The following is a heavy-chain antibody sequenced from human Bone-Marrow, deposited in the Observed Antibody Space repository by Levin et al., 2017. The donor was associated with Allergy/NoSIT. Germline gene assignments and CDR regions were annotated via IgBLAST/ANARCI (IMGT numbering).Heavy chain of an antibody. J-gene: IGHJ4*02. Sequence: GESLKISCAASGFTFDDYGMSWVRQAPGKGLEWVSGINWNGGSTGYADSVKGRFTISRDNAKNSLYLQMNSLRVEDTALYYCARGSYEKWLVPRDYWGQGALVTVSS. CDR3: ARGSYEKWLVPRDY. D-gene: IGHD6-19*01. CDR2: INWNGGST. V-gene: IGHV3-20*04. CDR1: GFTFDDYG.